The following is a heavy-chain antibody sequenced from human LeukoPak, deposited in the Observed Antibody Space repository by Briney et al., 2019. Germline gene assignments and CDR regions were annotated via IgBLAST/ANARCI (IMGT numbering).Heavy chain of an antibody. CDR1: GFTFSSHW. D-gene: IGHD5-24*01. CDR3: AKEMATMYFDY. J-gene: IGHJ4*02. Sequence: GGSLRLSCAASGFTFSSHWMHWVRHAPGKGLVWVSRINGDGSNTTYADSVKGRFTISRDNSKNTLYLQMNSLRAEDTAVYYCAKEMATMYFDYWGQGTLVTVSS. V-gene: IGHV3-74*03. CDR2: INGDGSNT.